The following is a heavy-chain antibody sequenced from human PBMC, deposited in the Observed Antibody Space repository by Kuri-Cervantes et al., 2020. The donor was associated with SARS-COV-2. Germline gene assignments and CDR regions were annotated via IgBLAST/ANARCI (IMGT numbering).Heavy chain of an antibody. Sequence: SETLSLTCTVSGGSISSHYWSWIRQPPGKGLEWIGYIYYSGSTNYNPSLKSRVTISVDTSKNQFSLKLSSVTAADTAVYYCAGGAPDFDYWGQGTLVTVSS. CDR3: AGGAPDFDY. D-gene: IGHD3-16*01. V-gene: IGHV4-59*11. J-gene: IGHJ4*02. CDR1: GGSISSHY. CDR2: IYYSGST.